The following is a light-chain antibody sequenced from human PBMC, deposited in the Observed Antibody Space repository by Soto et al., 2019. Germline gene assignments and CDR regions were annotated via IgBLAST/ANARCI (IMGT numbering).Light chain of an antibody. CDR1: SSNIGSNV. J-gene: IGLJ2*01. Sequence: QSVLSQPPSASGTPGQRVTISCSGRSSNIGSNVVNWYQQFPGTAPKLLIYSDYQRPSGVPDRFSGSRSGTSASLAISGLKSEDEADYYCVAWYGSLNAILFGGGTKLTVL. CDR3: VAWYGSLNAIL. CDR2: SDY. V-gene: IGLV1-44*01.